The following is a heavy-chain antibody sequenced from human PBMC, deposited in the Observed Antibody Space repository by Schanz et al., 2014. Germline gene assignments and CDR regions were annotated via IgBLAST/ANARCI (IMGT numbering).Heavy chain of an antibody. CDR2: IYYSGST. CDR3: ARHSGYYYYYGMDV. CDR1: GGSISSSSYY. J-gene: IGHJ6*02. V-gene: IGHV4-39*01. Sequence: QLQLQESGPGLVKPSETLSLTCTVSGGSISSSSYYWGWIRQPPGKGLEWIGSIYYSGSTYYNPSRRSGVTIHEATYKTEFSLKRSSATAADTAVYYCARHSGYYYYYGMDVWGQGTTVTVSS.